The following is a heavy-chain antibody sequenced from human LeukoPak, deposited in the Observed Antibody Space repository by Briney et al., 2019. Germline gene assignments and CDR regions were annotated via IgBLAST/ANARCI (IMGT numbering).Heavy chain of an antibody. D-gene: IGHD2-2*01. J-gene: IGHJ4*02. V-gene: IGHV1-46*01. CDR3: GRDIVLIPAAMGLDY. Sequence: ASVKVSCKASGYTFTSYYMHWVRQAPGQGLEWMGIINPSGGSTSYAQKFQGRVTMIRDTSTSTVYMELSSLRSEDTAVYYCGRDIVLIPAAMGLDYWGQGTLVTVSS. CDR2: INPSGGST. CDR1: GYTFTSYY.